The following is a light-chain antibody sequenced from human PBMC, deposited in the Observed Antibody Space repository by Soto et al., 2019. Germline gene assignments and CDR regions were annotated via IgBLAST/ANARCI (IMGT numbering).Light chain of an antibody. CDR1: SSNIGNNY. Sequence: QSALTQPPSASGTPGQRITISCSGGSSNIGNNYVYWYQLVPGTAPKLLIYSDDQRPSGVPDRFSGSRSGTSASLAISGLRSHDEADYYCAAWDDSLGVVTFGGGTKVTVL. V-gene: IGLV1-47*02. CDR3: AAWDDSLGVVT. J-gene: IGLJ2*01. CDR2: SDD.